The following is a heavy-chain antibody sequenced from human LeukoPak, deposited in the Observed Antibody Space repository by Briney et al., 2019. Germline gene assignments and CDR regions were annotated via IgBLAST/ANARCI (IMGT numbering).Heavy chain of an antibody. Sequence: SETLSLTCAVYGGSFSGYYWSWIRQPPGKGLEWIGEINHSGSTNYNPSLKSRVTISVDTSKNQFSLKLSSVTAADTAVYYCARVPRGYSYYYYYYMDVWGKGTTVTVSS. CDR3: ARVPRGYSYYYYYYMDV. V-gene: IGHV4-34*01. J-gene: IGHJ6*03. CDR2: INHSGST. CDR1: GGSFSGYY. D-gene: IGHD5-18*01.